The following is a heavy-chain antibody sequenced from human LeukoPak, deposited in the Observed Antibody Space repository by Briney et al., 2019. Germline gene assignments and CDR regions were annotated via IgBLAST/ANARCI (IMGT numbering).Heavy chain of an antibody. CDR2: IHTSGST. CDR1: GGSISSYY. V-gene: IGHV4-4*07. Sequence: PSETLSLTCTVSGGSISSYYWSWIRQPAGKGLEWIGRIHTSGSTSFGPSLKSRVTMSVDTSKNQFSLKLSSVTAADTAVYYCATYVPRSGNSGGYFDYWGQGALVTVSS. J-gene: IGHJ4*02. D-gene: IGHD4-23*01. CDR3: ATYVPRSGNSGGYFDY.